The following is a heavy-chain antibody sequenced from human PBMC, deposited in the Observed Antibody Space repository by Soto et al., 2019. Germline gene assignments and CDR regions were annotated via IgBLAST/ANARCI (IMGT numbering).Heavy chain of an antibody. CDR3: ARRMGTNNLEYDYGMDV. V-gene: IGHV1-69*13. CDR1: GGTFSIYS. J-gene: IGHJ6*02. D-gene: IGHD1-7*01. Sequence: SLNVSFKASGGTFSIYSIIWFLHSPLQWLELMGGIIPIFDTANYAQKFQGRVTITADESTSTAYMELSSLRSEDTAVYYCARRMGTNNLEYDYGMDVRGQGLTVTVSS. CDR2: IIPIFDTA.